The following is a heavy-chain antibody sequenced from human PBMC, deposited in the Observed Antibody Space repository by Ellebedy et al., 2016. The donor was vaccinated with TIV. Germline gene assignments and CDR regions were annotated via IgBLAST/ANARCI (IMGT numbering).Heavy chain of an antibody. V-gene: IGHV1-18*01. Sequence: ASVKVSXXASGYTFTSYGISWVRQAPGQGLEWMGWISAYNGNTNYAQKLQGRVTMTTDTSTSTAYMELRSLRSDDTAVYYCARGPIVATIPTLVYWGQGTLVTVSS. D-gene: IGHD5-12*01. CDR1: GYTFTSYG. CDR3: ARGPIVATIPTLVY. CDR2: ISAYNGNT. J-gene: IGHJ4*02.